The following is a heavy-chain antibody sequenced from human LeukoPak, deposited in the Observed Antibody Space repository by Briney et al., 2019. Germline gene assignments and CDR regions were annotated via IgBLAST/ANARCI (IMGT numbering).Heavy chain of an antibody. J-gene: IGHJ5*02. CDR1: GGSISSSSYY. CDR2: IYYSGST. V-gene: IGHV4-39*01. D-gene: IGHD3-10*01. CDR3: ARTNSGSYPKGDWLDL. Sequence: SETLSLTCTVSGGSISSSSYYWGWLRQPPGKGLEWIWSIYYSGSTYYNPSLKSRVTISVDTSKNQFSLKLSYVTAADTAVFYCARTNSGSYPKGDWLDLWGQGTLVPVSS.